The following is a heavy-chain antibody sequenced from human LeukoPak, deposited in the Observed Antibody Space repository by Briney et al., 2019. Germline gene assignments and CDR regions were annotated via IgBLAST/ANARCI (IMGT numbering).Heavy chain of an antibody. CDR2: IIPIFGTA. CDR3: ARSSIIAAAGPYYFDY. D-gene: IGHD6-13*01. CDR1: GGTYSSYA. Sequence: SVKVSCKASGGTYSSYAISWVRQAPGQGLGWMGGIIPIFGTANYAQKFQGRVTITADKSTTTAYMELSSLRSEDTAVYYCARSSIIAAAGPYYFDYWGQGTLVTVSS. J-gene: IGHJ4*02. V-gene: IGHV1-69*06.